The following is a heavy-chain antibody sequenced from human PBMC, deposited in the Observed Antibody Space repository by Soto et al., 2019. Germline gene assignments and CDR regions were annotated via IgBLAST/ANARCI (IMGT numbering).Heavy chain of an antibody. CDR1: GGSFSGHY. D-gene: IGHD2-21*02. CDR3: ARGYPRSVSATAIATSYWFES. V-gene: IGHV4-34*01. J-gene: IGHJ5*01. CDR2: INHRGST. Sequence: SETLSLTCAVYGGSFSGHYWSWIRQYPGKGLEWIAEINHRGSTNYNPSLKSRVTMSVDTSKNQFSLRLGSVTAADTALYYCARGYPRSVSATAIATSYWFESWGQVGLVIVAS.